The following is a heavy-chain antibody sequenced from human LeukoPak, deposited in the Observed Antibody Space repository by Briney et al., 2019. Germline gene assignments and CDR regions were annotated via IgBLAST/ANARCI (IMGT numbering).Heavy chain of an antibody. CDR2: INHSGST. CDR1: GGSFSGYY. D-gene: IGHD3-22*01. J-gene: IGHJ4*02. V-gene: IGHV4-34*01. Sequence: SETLSLTCAVYGGSFSGYYWSWIRQPPGKGLEWIGEINHSGSTNYNPSLKSRVTISVDTSKNQFSLKLSSVNAADTGVYYCARDAVDDSSGPLFDYWGQGTLVTVSS. CDR3: ARDAVDDSSGPLFDY.